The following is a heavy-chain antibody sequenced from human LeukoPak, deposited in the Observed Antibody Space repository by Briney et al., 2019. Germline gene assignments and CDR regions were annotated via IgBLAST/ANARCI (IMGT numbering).Heavy chain of an antibody. V-gene: IGHV1-18*01. Sequence: ASVNVSRKASGYTFTSYGITWVRQPPAQGLAWMGWINAYNGNTNYAQKVQGRVTMTTDISASTAYMEVRSLRSDDTAVYYCARAYYYGSGSYITPYYFDYWGQGSLVTVSS. CDR3: ARAYYYGSGSYITPYYFDY. CDR2: INAYNGNT. CDR1: GYTFTSYG. D-gene: IGHD3-10*01. J-gene: IGHJ4*02.